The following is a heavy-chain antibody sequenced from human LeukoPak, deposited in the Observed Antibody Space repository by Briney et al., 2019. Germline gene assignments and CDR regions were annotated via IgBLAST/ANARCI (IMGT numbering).Heavy chain of an antibody. CDR1: GFTFDGYA. V-gene: IGHV3-43*02. Sequence: GGSLRLSCAASGFTFDGYAMHWVRQAPGKGLEWVSLISGDGGSTYYADSVKGRFTISRDNSKNSLYLQMNSLRTEDTALYYCAKEFLVGDYYDSSGYYDVRPFDYWGQGTLVTVSS. CDR2: ISGDGGST. J-gene: IGHJ4*02. D-gene: IGHD3-22*01. CDR3: AKEFLVGDYYDSSGYYDVRPFDY.